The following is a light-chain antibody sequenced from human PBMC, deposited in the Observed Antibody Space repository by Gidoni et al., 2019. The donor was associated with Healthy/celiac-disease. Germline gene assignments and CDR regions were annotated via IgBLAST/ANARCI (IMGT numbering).Light chain of an antibody. Sequence: SSPTPPPPVSGSPGQSVTISCTGSSSDVGSYNRVSWYHQSPGTAPKLMIYEVNNRPSGVPDRFSGSKSGNTASLTISGLQAEDEADYYCTLYTSSGTFVFGTGTKVTVL. J-gene: IGLJ1*01. V-gene: IGLV2-18*01. CDR2: EVN. CDR3: TLYTSSGTFV. CDR1: SSDVGSYNR.